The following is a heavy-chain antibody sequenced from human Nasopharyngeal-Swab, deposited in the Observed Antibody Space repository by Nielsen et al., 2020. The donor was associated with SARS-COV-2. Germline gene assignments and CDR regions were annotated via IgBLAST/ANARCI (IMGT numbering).Heavy chain of an antibody. V-gene: IGHV5-51*01. Sequence: GESLKISCKGSGYSFTNYWIAWVRQLPGKGLEWMGIISPGDFNSKYSPSFQGQVTISADKSISTAYLQWSSLKASDTAMYYCATRSRRDYAFDIWGQGTMVTVSS. J-gene: IGHJ3*02. CDR2: ISPGDFNS. D-gene: IGHD5-24*01. CDR1: GYSFTNYW. CDR3: ATRSRRDYAFDI.